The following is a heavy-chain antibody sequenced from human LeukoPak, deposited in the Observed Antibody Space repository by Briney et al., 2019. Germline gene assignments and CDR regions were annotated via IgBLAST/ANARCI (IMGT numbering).Heavy chain of an antibody. J-gene: IGHJ4*02. CDR3: TTKLGFTYGVDF. V-gene: IGHV3-15*01. CDR2: IKSRTDGGTT. CDR1: GFSVNDGW. Sequence: GGSLRLSCEVSGFSVNDGWMNWVRQAPGKGLEWVANIKSRTDGGTTEYAAPVNGRFSASVDGSKNTFYLQMNSLKAEDTALYYCTTKLGFTYGVDFWGQGTLVTVSA. D-gene: IGHD5-18*01.